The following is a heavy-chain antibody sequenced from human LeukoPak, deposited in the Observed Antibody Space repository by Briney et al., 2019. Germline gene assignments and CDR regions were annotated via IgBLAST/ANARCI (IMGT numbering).Heavy chain of an antibody. J-gene: IGHJ4*02. Sequence: GGSLRLSCAASGFTFSSYGMHWVRQAPGKGLEWVAFIRYDGSNKYYADSVKGRFTISRDNSKNTLYLQITSLRAEDTGVYYCAKDHLPGIVVADRDYWGQGTLVTVSS. CDR1: GFTFSSYG. D-gene: IGHD6-19*01. CDR3: AKDHLPGIVVADRDY. CDR2: IRYDGSNK. V-gene: IGHV3-30*02.